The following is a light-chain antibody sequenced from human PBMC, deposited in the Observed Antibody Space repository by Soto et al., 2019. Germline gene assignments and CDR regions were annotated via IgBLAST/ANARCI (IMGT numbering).Light chain of an antibody. CDR1: QNINDL. J-gene: IGKJ1*01. Sequence: DMQITQSPSTLSSSVGDRVTITCLSSQNINDLLAWYQQKPGKAPNLLIYKASSLESGVPSRFSGSGYGTEFTLTISSLQPDDFATFYCQQYSTYSRAFGQGTKVDIK. V-gene: IGKV1-5*03. CDR3: QQYSTYSRA. CDR2: KAS.